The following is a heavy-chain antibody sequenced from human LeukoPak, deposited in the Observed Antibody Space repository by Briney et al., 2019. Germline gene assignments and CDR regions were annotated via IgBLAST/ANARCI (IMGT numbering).Heavy chain of an antibody. CDR2: IYYSGST. J-gene: IGHJ5*02. V-gene: IGHV4-39*01. Sequence: PSETLSLTCTVSGGSISGSGYYWGWIRQPPGKGLEWIASIYYSGSTYYNPSLKSRVTISVDTSKNQLSLKLSSLTAADTAVYYCARHEYSGSYYGLSWFDPWGQGTLVTVSS. CDR3: ARHEYSGSYYGLSWFDP. CDR1: GGSISGSGYY. D-gene: IGHD1-26*01.